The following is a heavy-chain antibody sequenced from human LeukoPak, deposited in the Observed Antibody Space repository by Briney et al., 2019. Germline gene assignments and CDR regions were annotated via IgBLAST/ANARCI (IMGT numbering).Heavy chain of an antibody. CDR1: GFTFSSYA. CDR3: AKAGGYYYDSSGYYFDY. Sequence: PGGSLRLSCAASGFTFSSYAMSWVRQAPGKGLEWVSAISGSGGSTYYADSVKGRFTISRDNSKNTLYLQMNSLRAEDTAVYYCAKAGGYYYDSSGYYFDYLGQGTLVTVSS. CDR2: ISGSGGST. D-gene: IGHD3-22*01. V-gene: IGHV3-23*01. J-gene: IGHJ4*02.